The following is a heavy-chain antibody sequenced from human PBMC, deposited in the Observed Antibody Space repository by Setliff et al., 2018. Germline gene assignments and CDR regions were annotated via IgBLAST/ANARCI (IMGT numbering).Heavy chain of an antibody. J-gene: IGHJ4*02. CDR3: ARVGAGCYDSSGPATYFDY. D-gene: IGHD3-22*01. V-gene: IGHV3-53*01. CDR2: IYSGGST. Sequence: PGGSLRLSCAASGFTVSSNYMSWVRQAPGKGLEWVSVIYSGGSTYYVDSVKGRFTISRDNSKNTLYLQMNSLRAEDTAVYYCARVGAGCYDSSGPATYFDYWGQGTLVTVSS. CDR1: GFTVSSNY.